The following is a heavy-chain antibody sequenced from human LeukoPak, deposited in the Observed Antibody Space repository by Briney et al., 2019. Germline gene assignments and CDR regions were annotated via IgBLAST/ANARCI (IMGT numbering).Heavy chain of an antibody. Sequence: QPGGSLRLSCVVSGITLSNYAMSWVRQAPGKGLEWVSGISESGGSTKYADSVKGRFTISRDNSLNTVYLQTNSLRAEDTAVYFCAKRGIVIRGVLIIGFHKEAYYFDYWGQGILVTVSS. J-gene: IGHJ4*02. CDR3: AKRGIVIRGVLIIGFHKEAYYFDY. CDR1: GITLSNYA. V-gene: IGHV3-23*01. CDR2: ISESGGST. D-gene: IGHD3-10*01.